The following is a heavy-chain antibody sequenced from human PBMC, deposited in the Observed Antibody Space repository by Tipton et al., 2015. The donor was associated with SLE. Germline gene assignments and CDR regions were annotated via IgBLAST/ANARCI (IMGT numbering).Heavy chain of an antibody. CDR3: ARVRVGARGAFDI. CDR2: IYYSGST. Sequence: TLSLTCTVSGGSISSYYWSWIRQPPGKGLEWIGYIYYSGSTNYNPSLKSRVTISVDMSKNQFSLKLSSVTAADTAVYYCARVRVGARGAFDIWGQGTMVTVSS. J-gene: IGHJ3*02. CDR1: GGSISSYY. V-gene: IGHV4-59*01. D-gene: IGHD1-26*01.